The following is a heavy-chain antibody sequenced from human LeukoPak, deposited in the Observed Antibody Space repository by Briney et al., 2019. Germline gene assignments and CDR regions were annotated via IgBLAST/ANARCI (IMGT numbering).Heavy chain of an antibody. CDR1: GFTFSSYS. J-gene: IGHJ4*02. Sequence: GGSLRLSCAASGFTFSSYSMNWVRQAPGKGLEWVSVIYSGGTTNYADSVKGRFTISKDNSKNTLFLQMNSLRAEDTAVYYCARGGYSSSWYHFDYWGQGTLVTVSS. CDR3: ARGGYSSSWYHFDY. D-gene: IGHD6-13*01. CDR2: IYSGGTT. V-gene: IGHV3-53*01.